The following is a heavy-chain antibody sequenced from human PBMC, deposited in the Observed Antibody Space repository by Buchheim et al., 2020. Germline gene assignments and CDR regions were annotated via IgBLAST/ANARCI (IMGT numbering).Heavy chain of an antibody. V-gene: IGHV3-15*01. Sequence: EVQLVESGGGLVQPGESLRLSCADSGFTFRTYWMSWVRQAPGKGLEWVGRIRSSTDGGTTDYAVPVKGRFTISRDDSENTLYLQMNSLKTEDTAVYYCTTLMKSARLSSDYWGQGTL. D-gene: IGHD6-6*01. CDR1: GFTFRTYW. CDR2: IRSSTDGGTT. J-gene: IGHJ4*02. CDR3: TTLMKSARLSSDY.